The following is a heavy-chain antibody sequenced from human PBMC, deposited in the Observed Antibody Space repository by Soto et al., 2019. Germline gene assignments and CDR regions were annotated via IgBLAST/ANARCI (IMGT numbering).Heavy chain of an antibody. CDR3: TTEIYDYGDSYYFDY. CDR2: IKSKTDGGTT. Sequence: KTGGSLRLSCAASGFTFSNAWMSWVRQAPGKGLEWVGRIKSKTDGGTTDYAAPVKGRFTISRDDSKNTLYLQMNSLKTEDTAVYYCTTEIYDYGDSYYFDYWGQGTLVTVSS. CDR1: GFTFSNAW. V-gene: IGHV3-15*01. J-gene: IGHJ4*02. D-gene: IGHD4-17*01.